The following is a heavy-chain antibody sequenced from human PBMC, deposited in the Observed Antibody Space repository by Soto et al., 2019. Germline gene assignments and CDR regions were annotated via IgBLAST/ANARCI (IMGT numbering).Heavy chain of an antibody. D-gene: IGHD5-12*01. Sequence: PGGSLRLSCAASGFTVSSNYMSWVRQAPGKGLEWVSVIYSGGSTYYADSVKGRFTISRDNSKNTLYLQMNSLRAEDTAVYYCAREDGYRGGDAFDIWGQGTRVTVSS. CDR3: AREDGYRGGDAFDI. V-gene: IGHV3-66*01. CDR2: IYSGGST. CDR1: GFTVSSNY. J-gene: IGHJ3*02.